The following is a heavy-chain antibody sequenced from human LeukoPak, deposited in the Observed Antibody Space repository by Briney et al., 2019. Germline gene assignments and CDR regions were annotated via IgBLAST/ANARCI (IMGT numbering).Heavy chain of an antibody. D-gene: IGHD4-17*01. CDR2: INSDGSST. J-gene: IGHJ6*02. CDR3: ASPVTTYYYYGMDV. Sequence: GGSLRLSCAASGFTFSSYWIHWVRQAPGKGLVWVSRINSDGSSTSYADSVKGRFTISRDNAKNTLYLQMNSLRAEDTAVYYCASPVTTYYYYGMDVWGQGTTVTVSS. CDR1: GFTFSSYW. V-gene: IGHV3-74*01.